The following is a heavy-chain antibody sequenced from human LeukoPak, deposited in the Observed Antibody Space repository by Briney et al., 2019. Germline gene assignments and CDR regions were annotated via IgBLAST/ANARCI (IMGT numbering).Heavy chain of an antibody. Sequence: GGSLRLSCAASGFTFSSYAMHWVRQAPGKGLEWVAVISYDGSNKYYADSVKGRFTISRDNSKNTLYLQMNSLRAEDTAVYYCAVLGELLRIYGMDVWGKGTTVTVSS. V-gene: IGHV3-30*04. J-gene: IGHJ6*04. CDR2: ISYDGSNK. CDR3: AVLGELLRIYGMDV. CDR1: GFTFSSYA. D-gene: IGHD3-10*01.